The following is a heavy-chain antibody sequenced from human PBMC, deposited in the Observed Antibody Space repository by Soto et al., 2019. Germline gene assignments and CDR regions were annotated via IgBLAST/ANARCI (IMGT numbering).Heavy chain of an antibody. V-gene: IGHV4-59*01. CDR2: IYYSGST. J-gene: IGHJ4*01. CDR3: ARPRSSGYAGEFDY. Sequence: SETLSLTCTVSGGSISPYYWSWIRQPPGKGLEWIGFIYYSGSTNYNPSLKSRVTISVDTSQNQLSLMLTSVTAADTAVYFCARPRSSGYAGEFDYWGHGTLVTVSS. CDR1: GGSISPYY. D-gene: IGHD3-22*01.